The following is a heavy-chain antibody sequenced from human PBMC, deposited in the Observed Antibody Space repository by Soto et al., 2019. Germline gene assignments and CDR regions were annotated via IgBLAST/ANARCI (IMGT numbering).Heavy chain of an antibody. V-gene: IGHV1-18*01. CDR3: ARTPPYDFWSGYEYSRKSYFDY. J-gene: IGHJ4*02. Sequence: QVQLVQSGAEVKEPGASVKVSCKASGYTFSSYGISWVRQAPGQGLEWMGWIIGYNGNTDYAQKVQGRVTMTTDTSTKAAYMALRSLRSADTAVCSCARTPPYDFWSGYEYSRKSYFDYWDQGTLVTVSS. D-gene: IGHD3-3*01. CDR1: GYTFSSYG. CDR2: IIGYNGNT.